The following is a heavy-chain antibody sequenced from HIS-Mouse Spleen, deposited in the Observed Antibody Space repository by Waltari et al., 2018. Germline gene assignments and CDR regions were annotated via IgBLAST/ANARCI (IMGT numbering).Heavy chain of an antibody. V-gene: IGHV4-39*07. D-gene: IGHD6-13*01. CDR3: AREIPYSSSWYDWYFDL. CDR1: GGSISSSSYY. Sequence: QLQLQESRPGLGNPSENPAPPCPVSGGSISSSSYYWGWIRQPPGKGLEWIGSIYYSGSTYYNPSLKSRVTISVDTSKNQFALKLSSVTAADTAVYYCAREIPYSSSWYDWYFDLWGRGTLVTVSS. J-gene: IGHJ2*01. CDR2: IYYSGST.